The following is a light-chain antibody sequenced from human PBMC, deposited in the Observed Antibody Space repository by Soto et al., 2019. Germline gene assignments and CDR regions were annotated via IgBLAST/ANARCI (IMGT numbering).Light chain of an antibody. Sequence: QSALTQPASVSGSPGQSITISCTGTSSDVGGYNYVSWYQQHPGKAPKLMIYDVSNRPSRVSNRFSGPKSGNTASLPISGLPAEDEADYYCSSYTTSITPVVLGRGTQLTVL. CDR1: SSDVGGYNY. CDR3: SSYTTSITPVV. CDR2: DVS. V-gene: IGLV2-14*01. J-gene: IGLJ2*01.